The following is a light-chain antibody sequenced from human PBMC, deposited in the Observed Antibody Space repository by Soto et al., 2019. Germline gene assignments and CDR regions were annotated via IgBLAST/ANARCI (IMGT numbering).Light chain of an antibody. CDR2: DVS. CDR3: SSYTTSNTRQIV. J-gene: IGLJ1*01. Sequence: QSALTQPASVSGSPGQSITISCTGTSSDVGGYNYVSWYQHHPGKAPKLLIYDVSHRPSGISNRFSVSKSDNTASLTISGLQPEDEADYYCSSYTTSNTRQIVFGTGTKVTVL. V-gene: IGLV2-14*03. CDR1: SSDVGGYNY.